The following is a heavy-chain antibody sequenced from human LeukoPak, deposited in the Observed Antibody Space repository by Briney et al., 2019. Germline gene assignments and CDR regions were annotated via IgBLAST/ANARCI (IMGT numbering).Heavy chain of an antibody. J-gene: IGHJ4*02. CDR2: ISSNGGST. CDR3: ARREAGIVAAGIDY. CDR1: GFTFSSYA. Sequence: GGSLRLSCAASGFTFSSYAMHWVRQAPGKGLECVSAISSNGGSTYYANSVKGRFTISRDNSKNTLYLQMGSLRAEDMAVYYCARREAGIVAAGIDYWGQGTLVTVSS. V-gene: IGHV3-64*01. D-gene: IGHD6-13*01.